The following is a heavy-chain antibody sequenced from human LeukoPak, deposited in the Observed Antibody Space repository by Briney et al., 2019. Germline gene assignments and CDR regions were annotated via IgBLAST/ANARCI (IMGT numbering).Heavy chain of an antibody. CDR1: GYTFSIYD. CDR2: IDRGVGST. CDR3: AKKGQADDGGKPD. Sequence: GGSLRLSCAASGYTFSIYDLSWVRQAPGKGLECVSAIDRGVGSTYYADSVKGRFTISRDNSKNTLYLQMNNLRVDDTAVYYCAKKGQADDGGKPDWGQGTLVTVSS. V-gene: IGHV3-23*01. J-gene: IGHJ4*02.